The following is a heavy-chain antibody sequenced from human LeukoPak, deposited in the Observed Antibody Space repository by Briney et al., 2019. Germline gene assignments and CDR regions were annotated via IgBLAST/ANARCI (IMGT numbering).Heavy chain of an antibody. CDR2: IYYSGST. CDR3: ARYCGGGCEHPHDAFDM. V-gene: IGHV4-59*08. D-gene: IGHD2-21*02. J-gene: IGHJ3*02. Sequence: PSETLSLTYTVSGGSISSYYWSWIRQPPGKGLEWIGYIYYSGSTNYNPSLKSRVTISVDTSKNQFSLKLSSVTAADTAVYYCARYCGGGCEHPHDAFDMWGQGTMVTVSS. CDR1: GGSISSYY.